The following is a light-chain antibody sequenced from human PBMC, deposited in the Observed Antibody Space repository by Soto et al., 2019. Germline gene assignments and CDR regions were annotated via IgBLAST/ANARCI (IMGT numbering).Light chain of an antibody. J-gene: IGKJ1*01. Sequence: EIVMTQSPATLSGSPGEKATLSCRASQIVSSNLAWYQQKPGQAPRLLIYGASTRATGIPARFSGSGSGTEFTLTISSLQSEDFAVYYCQQYNNWPPWTFGQGTKVDIK. V-gene: IGKV3-15*01. CDR2: GAS. CDR3: QQYNNWPPWT. CDR1: QIVSSN.